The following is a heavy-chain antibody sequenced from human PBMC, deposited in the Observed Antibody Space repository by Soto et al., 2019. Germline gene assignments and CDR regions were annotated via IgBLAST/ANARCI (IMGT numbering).Heavy chain of an antibody. CDR1: GGTFSSYA. CDR2: IIPIFGTA. D-gene: IGHD3-22*01. J-gene: IGHJ6*02. CDR3: ARHYYDSSGYFVYYGMDV. Sequence: ASVKVSCKASGGTFSSYAISWVRQAPGQGLEWMGGIIPIFGTANYAQKFQGRDTITADESTSTAYMELSSLRSEDTAVYYCARHYYDSSGYFVYYGMDVWGQGTTVTVSS. V-gene: IGHV1-69*13.